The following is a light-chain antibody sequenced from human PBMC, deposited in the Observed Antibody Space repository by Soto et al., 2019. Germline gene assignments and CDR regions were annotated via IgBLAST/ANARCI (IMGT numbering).Light chain of an antibody. CDR2: DVT. CDR1: SSDVGTYNS. Sequence: QSALAQPRSVSGSPGQSVTISCTGTSSDVGTYNSVSWYQHHPDKAPKLIIYDVTKRPSGVPDRFSGSKSGNTASLTISGLQAEDEADYHCLSNAGNYVCVFGTGTKVTVL. CDR3: LSNAGNYVCV. V-gene: IGLV2-11*01. J-gene: IGLJ1*01.